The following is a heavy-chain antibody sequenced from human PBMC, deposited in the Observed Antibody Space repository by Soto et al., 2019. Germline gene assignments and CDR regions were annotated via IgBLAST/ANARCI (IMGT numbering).Heavy chain of an antibody. CDR2: ISSSSSTI. J-gene: IGHJ5*02. D-gene: IGHD3-10*01. V-gene: IGHV3-48*01. CDR3: ARGPHAVVSWYGSGTPYNWFDP. CDR1: GFTFSSYS. Sequence: GGSLRLSCAASGFTFSSYSMNWVRQAPGKGLEWVSYISSSSSTIYYADSVKGRFTISRDNAKNSLYLQMNSLRAEDTAVYYCARGPHAVVSWYGSGTPYNWFDPWGQGTLVTVSS.